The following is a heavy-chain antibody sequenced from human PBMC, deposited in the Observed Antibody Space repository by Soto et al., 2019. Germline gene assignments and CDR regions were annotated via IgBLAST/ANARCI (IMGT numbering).Heavy chain of an antibody. CDR3: AKDLRAGSGYDFDY. J-gene: IGHJ4*02. D-gene: IGHD5-12*01. CDR2: VNPGGYST. V-gene: IGHV3-23*01. CDR1: GFTFTSYS. Sequence: EVQLLQSGGGLVQPGGSLRLSCAASGFTFTSYSMTWVRQTPGKGLEWVAAVNPGGYSTYYADSVKGRFTISRDNSNTTLYLQMNSLRADDTAVYYCAKDLRAGSGYDFDYRDQGTLVTVSS.